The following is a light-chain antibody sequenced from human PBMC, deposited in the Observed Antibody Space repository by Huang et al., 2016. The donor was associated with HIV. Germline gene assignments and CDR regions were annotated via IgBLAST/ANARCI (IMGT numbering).Light chain of an antibody. CDR3: QQYYSTPPT. J-gene: IGKJ4*01. CDR2: GEA. V-gene: IGKV4-1*01. Sequence: DIVMTQSPDSLAVSLGERATINCKSSQSVLYSSNNKNYLAWYQQKPGQPPKLLIYGEATRESGVPDRFSGSGSGTDFTLTISSLQAEDVAVYYCQQYYSTPPTFGGGTKVEIK. CDR1: QSVLYSSNNKNY.